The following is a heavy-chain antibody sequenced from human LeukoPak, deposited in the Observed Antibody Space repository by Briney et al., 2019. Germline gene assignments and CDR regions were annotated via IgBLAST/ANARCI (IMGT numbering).Heavy chain of an antibody. V-gene: IGHV3-33*01. CDR1: GFSFSSYG. CDR2: ICGDGSNK. J-gene: IGHJ4*02. CDR3: ARSATYTRSWTSSYFDF. D-gene: IGHD6-13*01. Sequence: GGSLRLSCAASGFSFSSYGMHWVRQAPGRGPEWVTVICGDGSNKYYVDSVKGRFTISRDNAKNTVYLQMNSLRADDTAVYYCARSATYTRSWTSSYFDFWGQGALVTVSS.